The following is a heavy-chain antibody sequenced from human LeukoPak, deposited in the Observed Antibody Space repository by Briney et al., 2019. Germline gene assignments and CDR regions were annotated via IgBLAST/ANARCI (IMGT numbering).Heavy chain of an antibody. Sequence: GGSLMLSCAASGFTVSSNYMSWVRQPAGKGLEWVSVLYSGGATFYADSVKGRFTISRDTSKNTLYLQMNDLRADDTAVYYCTKLKGWYGEGFFDYWGQGTLVTVSS. CDR3: TKLKGWYGEGFFDY. D-gene: IGHD6-19*01. CDR2: LYSGGAT. V-gene: IGHV3-53*01. CDR1: GFTVSSNY. J-gene: IGHJ4*02.